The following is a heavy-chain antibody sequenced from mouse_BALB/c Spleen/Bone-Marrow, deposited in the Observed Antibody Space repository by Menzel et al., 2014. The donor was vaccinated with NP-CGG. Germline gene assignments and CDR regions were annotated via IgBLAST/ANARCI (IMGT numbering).Heavy chain of an antibody. CDR3: TRGGNWDDFDY. D-gene: IGHD4-1*01. V-gene: IGHV5-17*02. J-gene: IGHJ2*01. CDR2: ISSGSSTI. Sequence: EVQVVESGGGLVQPGGSRKLSCAASGFTLSSFGMHWVRQTPEKGLEWVAYISSGSSTIYYADTVKGRFAISRDNPKNTLFLQVTSLRSEDTAMYYCTRGGNWDDFDYWGQGTTLTVSS. CDR1: GFTLSSFG.